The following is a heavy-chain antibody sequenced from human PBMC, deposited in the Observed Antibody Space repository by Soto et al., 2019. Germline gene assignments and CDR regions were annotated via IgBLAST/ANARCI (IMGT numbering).Heavy chain of an antibody. CDR2: ISSSSSYI. V-gene: IGHV3-21*01. CDR3: ARDVGVPAAADY. J-gene: IGHJ4*02. CDR1: GFTFSSYS. D-gene: IGHD2-2*01. Sequence: EVQLVESGGGLVKPGGSLRLSCAASGFTFSSYSMNWVRQAPGKGLEWVSSISSSSSYIYYADSVKGRFTISRDNAKNSLYLQMNSLRAEDMAVYYCARDVGVPAAADYWGQGTLVTVSS.